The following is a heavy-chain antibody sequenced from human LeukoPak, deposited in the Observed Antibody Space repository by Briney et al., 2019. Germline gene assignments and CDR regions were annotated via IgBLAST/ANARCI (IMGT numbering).Heavy chain of an antibody. CDR2: SSSSDPGT. CDR1: GFSLGSHA. Sequence: GGSLRLSCAVSGFSLGSHAMSWVRQAPGKGLEWVSASSSSDPGTYYADSVRGRFTISRDNSKNTLYLQMNSLRAEDTAVYYCARAFEALGSDYWGQGTLVTVSS. J-gene: IGHJ4*02. CDR3: ARAFEALGSDY. V-gene: IGHV3-23*01. D-gene: IGHD2-15*01.